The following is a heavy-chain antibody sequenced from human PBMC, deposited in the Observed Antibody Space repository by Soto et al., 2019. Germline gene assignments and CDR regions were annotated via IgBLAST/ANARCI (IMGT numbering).Heavy chain of an antibody. J-gene: IGHJ3*01. CDR2: ISGSADGT. CDR1: GFTFDSYA. D-gene: IGHD3-3*01. V-gene: IGHV3-23*01. Sequence: EVKLLESGGGLAQPGGSLRLSCVGSGFTFDSYAISWVRQAPGERLQWIAAISGSADGTDYAHSVRGRFTISRDNAKKTVHLQMDSLRVEDTAVYFCAKDTVGGDRCWSCYYSDGLDVWGQGTLGTVS. CDR3: AKDTVGGDRCWSCYYSDGLDV.